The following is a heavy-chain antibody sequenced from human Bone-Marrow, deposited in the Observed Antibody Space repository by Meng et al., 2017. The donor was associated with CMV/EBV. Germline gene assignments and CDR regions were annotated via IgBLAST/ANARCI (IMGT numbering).Heavy chain of an antibody. CDR1: GGTFSNFA. D-gene: IGHD6-6*01. J-gene: IGHJ6*02. V-gene: IGHV1-69*05. CDR2: FIPMFATT. Sequence: SVKVSCKASGGTFSNFAISWVRQAPGQGLEWMGGFIPMFATTNYAQKFQGRVTITTDESTRSVYMELGSLRSEDTAVYYCARGDIAARRTFYYYMTDIWGQGTTVTVSS. CDR3: ARGDIAARRTFYYYMTDI.